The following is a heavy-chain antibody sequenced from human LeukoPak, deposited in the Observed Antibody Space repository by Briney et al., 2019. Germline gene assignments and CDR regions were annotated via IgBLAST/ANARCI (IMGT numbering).Heavy chain of an antibody. D-gene: IGHD3-22*01. CDR2: IWYDGSNK. Sequence: PGGSLRLSCAASGFSFSGFSMNWVRQAPGKGLEWVAAIWYDGSNKYYADSVKGRFTISRDNSKNTLYLQMNSLRAEDTALYYCARGQEYYYDSSAYSKFDYWGQGTLVTVSS. CDR3: ARGQEYYYDSSAYSKFDY. CDR1: GFSFSGFS. V-gene: IGHV3-33*08. J-gene: IGHJ4*02.